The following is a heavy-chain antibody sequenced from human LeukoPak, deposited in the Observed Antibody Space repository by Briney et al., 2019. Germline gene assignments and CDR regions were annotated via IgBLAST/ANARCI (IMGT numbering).Heavy chain of an antibody. CDR2: MNPNSGNT. V-gene: IGHV1-8*01. J-gene: IGHJ4*02. CDR3: ARSSVGVRRRTDY. Sequence: ASLNVSCKASGYTFISYDIYSVRPATVQSLEWMGWMNPNSGNTGYAQKFQGRVTMTRSTSINTAYMELSNLTSEDTAVYYCARSSVGVRRRTDYWGQGTLVTVSS. D-gene: IGHD1-26*01. CDR1: GYTFISYD.